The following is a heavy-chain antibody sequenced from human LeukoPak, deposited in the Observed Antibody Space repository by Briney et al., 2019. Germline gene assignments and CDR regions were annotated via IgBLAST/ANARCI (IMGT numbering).Heavy chain of an antibody. CDR3: VRGDSGDYPLFDY. CDR1: GFTCTAYH. Sequence: ASVKVSCKASGFTCTAYHIHWVRQAPGQGLEWMGWINPNSGGTNYAQKFQGRVTRTRDTSISTAYIELSRLRSDDTAVYYCVRGDSGDYPLFDYWGQASLLSVSS. V-gene: IGHV1-2*02. J-gene: IGHJ4*02. CDR2: INPNSGGT. D-gene: IGHD4-17*01.